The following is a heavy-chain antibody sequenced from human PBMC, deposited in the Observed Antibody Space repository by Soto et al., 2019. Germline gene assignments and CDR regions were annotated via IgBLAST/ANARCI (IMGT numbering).Heavy chain of an antibody. CDR2: IYDSGSS. CDR1: GGSISSGAYY. J-gene: IGHJ4*02. CDR3: ASDNYGDTYYFDY. Sequence: QVQLQESGPGLVKPSQTLSITCTVSGGSISSGAYYWSWVRRPPGTGLEWVEYIYDSGSSYYNASLTSRVTLSVDTSKYQFSLKLSSVTATDTAVYYCASDNYGDTYYFDYWGQGTLVTVSS. V-gene: IGHV4-30-4*01. D-gene: IGHD4-17*01.